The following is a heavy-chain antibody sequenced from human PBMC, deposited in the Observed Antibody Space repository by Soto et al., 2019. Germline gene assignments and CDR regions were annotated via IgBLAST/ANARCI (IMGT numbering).Heavy chain of an antibody. D-gene: IGHD1-7*01. CDR1: GFSLTTSGVG. CDR2: IYWDNDK. Sequence: QITLTESGPTLVEPTQTLTLTCTFSGFSLTTSGVGVGWIRQPPRKALECLALIYWDNDKRYRPSLESRLAMTKHTPKNQVVLTRSSMEPLDTATDYCAQERDMRYNWSYGDVDYWCQGMLVTVSS. J-gene: IGHJ4*02. CDR3: AQERDMRYNWSYGDVDY. V-gene: IGHV2-5*02.